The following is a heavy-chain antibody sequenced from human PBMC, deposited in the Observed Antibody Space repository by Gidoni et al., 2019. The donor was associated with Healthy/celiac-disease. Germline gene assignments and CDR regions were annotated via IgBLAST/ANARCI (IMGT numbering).Heavy chain of an antibody. CDR2: INWNGGST. CDR1: GFTFDDYC. Sequence: EVQLVESGGGVVRPGGSLRLPCAASGFTFDDYCMSWVRQAPGKGLEWVSGINWNGGSTGYADSVKGRFTISRDNAKNSLYLQMNSLRAEDTALYYCASGGEPSVLNGYYYYMDVWGKGTTVTVSS. V-gene: IGHV3-20*04. D-gene: IGHD3-16*01. J-gene: IGHJ6*03. CDR3: ASGGEPSVLNGYYYYMDV.